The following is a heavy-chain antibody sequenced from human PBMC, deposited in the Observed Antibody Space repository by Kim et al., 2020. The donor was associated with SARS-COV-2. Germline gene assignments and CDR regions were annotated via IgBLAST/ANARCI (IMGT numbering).Heavy chain of an antibody. D-gene: IGHD4-4*01. J-gene: IGHJ6*02. Sequence: RFTISRDNSKNSLYLQMNSLGTEDTALYYCAKDMGITTDRGWYYYGMDVWGQGTTVTVSS. CDR3: AKDMGITTDRGWYYYGMDV. V-gene: IGHV3-43*01.